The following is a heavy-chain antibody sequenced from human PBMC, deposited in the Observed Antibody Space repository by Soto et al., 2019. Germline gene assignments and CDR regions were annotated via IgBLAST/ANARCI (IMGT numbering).Heavy chain of an antibody. CDR1: VSPFIDYY. Sequence: PGVSLRLSCSASVSPFIDYYMSWIHPAPGKGLEWVSYISSSGSSGSIIYYADSVKGRFTISRDNAKNSLYLQMNSLRAEDTAVYYCARDLGYFASDGYFDYWGQGALVTVSA. D-gene: IGHD3-22*01. CDR3: ARDLGYFASDGYFDY. J-gene: IGHJ4*02. CDR2: ISSSGSSGSII. V-gene: IGHV3-11*01.